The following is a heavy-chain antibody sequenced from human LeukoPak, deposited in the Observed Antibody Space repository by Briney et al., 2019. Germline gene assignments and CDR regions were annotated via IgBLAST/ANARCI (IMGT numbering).Heavy chain of an antibody. CDR3: ARPSRDPSYYYYMDV. CDR1: GYTFTSYY. V-gene: IGHV1-46*01. Sequence: ASVKVSCKASGYTFTSYYMHWVRQAPGQGLEWMGIINPSGGSTSYAQKSQGRVTMTRDTSTSTVYMELSSLRSEDTAVYYCARPSRDPSYYYYMDVWGKGTTVTVSS. CDR2: INPSGGST. J-gene: IGHJ6*03.